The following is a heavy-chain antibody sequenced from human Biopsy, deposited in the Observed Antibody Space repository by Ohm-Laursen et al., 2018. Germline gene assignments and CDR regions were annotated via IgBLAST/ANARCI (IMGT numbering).Heavy chain of an antibody. V-gene: IGHV4-39*01. J-gene: IGHJ5*02. CDR1: GGSISSSTTYY. CDR3: ARHPTGFWFDP. Sequence: SDTLSLTCTVSGGSISSSTTYYWAWLRQPPGKGLEWIGSIYNTETTFYNPSFKSRVTISVDTPTNQFSLKVSSVTAADTALYVCARHPTGFWFDPWGHGTLVTVSS. CDR2: IYNTETT.